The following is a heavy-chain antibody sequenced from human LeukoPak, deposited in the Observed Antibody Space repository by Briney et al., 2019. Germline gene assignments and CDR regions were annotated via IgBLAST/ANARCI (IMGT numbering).Heavy chain of an antibody. V-gene: IGHV1-2*02. Sequence: ASVKVSCKASGYTFTGYYMDWVRQAQGQGNEWMGWINPNSGGTNYAQKFQGRVTITRDTSISTAYMELSRLRSDDTAVYYCARGAYCGGDCYSFDYWGQGTLVTVSS. CDR3: ARGAYCGGDCYSFDY. CDR2: INPNSGGT. J-gene: IGHJ4*02. D-gene: IGHD2-21*01. CDR1: GYTFTGYY.